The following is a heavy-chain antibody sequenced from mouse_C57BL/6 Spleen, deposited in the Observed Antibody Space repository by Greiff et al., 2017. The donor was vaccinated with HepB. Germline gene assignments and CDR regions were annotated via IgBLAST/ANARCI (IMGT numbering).Heavy chain of an antibody. V-gene: IGHV5-4*01. CDR2: ISDGGSYT. CDR3: ARDALYY. J-gene: IGHJ2*01. CDR1: GFTFSSYA. Sequence: EVQLVESGGGLVKPGGSLKLSCAASGFTFSSYAMSWVRQTPEKRLEWVATISDGGSYTYYPDNVKGRFTISRDNAKNNLYLQMGHLKSEDTAMYYCARDALYYWGQGTTLTVSS.